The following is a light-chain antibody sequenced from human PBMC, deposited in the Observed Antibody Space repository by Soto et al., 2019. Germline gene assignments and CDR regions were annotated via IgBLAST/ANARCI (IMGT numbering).Light chain of an antibody. J-gene: IGKJ1*01. Sequence: EIVLTQSPATLSSFPGDRVTLSCRASQAVNTRLAWYQHKPCQAPRLLIYLASNRAAGVPARFSGSGSGTDFTLTISNVEPEDFAVYYCHQRQSWPRTFGQGTTVHIK. CDR1: QAVNTR. CDR3: HQRQSWPRT. V-gene: IGKV3-11*01. CDR2: LAS.